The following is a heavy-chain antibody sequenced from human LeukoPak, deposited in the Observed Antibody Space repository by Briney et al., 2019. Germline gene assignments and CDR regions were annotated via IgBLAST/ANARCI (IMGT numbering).Heavy chain of an antibody. CDR3: ARDIKRITMIVVVNNWFDP. D-gene: IGHD3-22*01. CDR2: IYYSGST. CDR1: GGSISGSSDY. J-gene: IGHJ5*02. V-gene: IGHV4-39*07. Sequence: NPSETLSLTCTVSGGSISGSSDYWGWIRQPPGKGLKWIGSIYYSGSTYYNPSLKSRVTISVDTSKNQFSLKLSSVTAADTAVYYCARDIKRITMIVVVNNWFDPWGQGTLVTVSS.